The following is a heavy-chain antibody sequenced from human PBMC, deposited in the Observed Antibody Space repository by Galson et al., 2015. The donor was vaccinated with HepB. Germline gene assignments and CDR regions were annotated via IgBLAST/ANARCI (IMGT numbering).Heavy chain of an antibody. V-gene: IGHV3-7*03. D-gene: IGHD6-13*01. CDR2: IKQDGSEK. J-gene: IGHJ3*02. CDR3: ARDLLAAAGTSRALDI. Sequence: SLRLSCAASGFTFTSYWLTWVRQAPGKGLEWVANIKQDGSEKYYVDSVKGRFTISRDNAKNSLYLQMNSLRAEDTAVYYCARDLLAAAGTSRALDIWGQGTMVTVSS. CDR1: GFTFTSYW.